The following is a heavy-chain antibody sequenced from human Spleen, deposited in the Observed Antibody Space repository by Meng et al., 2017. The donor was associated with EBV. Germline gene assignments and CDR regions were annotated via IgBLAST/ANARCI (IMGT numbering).Heavy chain of an antibody. Sequence: QAQAHYAAPRRQHASHTLSHTCAVSRGSSSIGGSCWRRSRQPPGKALQWIRCFYYSGRTYSNPSLQIPSAMSVHTSKNQFALRLSSVTAADTSQYHCARNGGQPRISSFDPWGQGTLFTVSS. V-gene: IGHV4-30-4*01. CDR3: ARNGGQPRISSFDP. D-gene: IGHD2-2*01. J-gene: IGHJ5*02. CDR1: RGSSSIGGSC. CDR2: FYYSGRT.